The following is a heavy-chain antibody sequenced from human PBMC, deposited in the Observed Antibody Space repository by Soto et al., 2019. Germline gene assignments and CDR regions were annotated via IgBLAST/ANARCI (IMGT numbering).Heavy chain of an antibody. Sequence: EVYLVESGGDLVQPGGSLRLSCAASGFIFSSYWMSWVRQAPGKGLEWVATIWPDGSNKYYMDSVKGRFTISRDNAKNSLYLQMNSLRAEDTAIYYCARLLGSSTTYDYWGQGTLVT. V-gene: IGHV3-7*01. D-gene: IGHD1-1*01. J-gene: IGHJ4*02. CDR1: GFIFSSYW. CDR3: ARLLGSSTTYDY. CDR2: IWPDGSNK.